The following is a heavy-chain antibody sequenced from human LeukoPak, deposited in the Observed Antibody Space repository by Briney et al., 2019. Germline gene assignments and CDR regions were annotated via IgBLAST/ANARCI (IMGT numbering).Heavy chain of an antibody. J-gene: IGHJ3*02. CDR3: ARDHRGGAFDI. D-gene: IGHD3-10*01. V-gene: IGHV3-30*19. CDR1: GYSFTSYW. CDR2: ISYDGSNK. Sequence: GESLKISCKGSGYSFTSYWNGWVRQAPGKGLEWVAVISYDGSNKYYADSVKGRFTISRDNSKNTLYLQMNSLRAEDTAVYYCARDHRGGAFDIWGQGTMVTVSS.